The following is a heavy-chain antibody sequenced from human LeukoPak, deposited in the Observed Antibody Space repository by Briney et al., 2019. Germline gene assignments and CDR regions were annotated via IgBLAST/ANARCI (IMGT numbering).Heavy chain of an antibody. CDR2: ISGYNGTT. V-gene: IGHV1-18*01. CDR1: GYSFTSYC. CDR3: ARDRPYYYDSSAYYPDF. J-gene: IGHJ4*02. Sequence: GASVKVSCKASGYSFTSYCISWVRQAPGQGLEWMGWISGYNGTTNYAQRLQGRVTMTTDTSTSTAYMELRSLSSDDTAVYYCARDRPYYYDSSAYYPDFWGQGTLVTVSS. D-gene: IGHD3-22*01.